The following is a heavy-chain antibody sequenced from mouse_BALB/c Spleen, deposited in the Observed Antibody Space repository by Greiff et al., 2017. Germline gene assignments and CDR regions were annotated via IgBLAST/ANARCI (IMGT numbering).Heavy chain of an antibody. CDR1: GYTFTSYV. V-gene: IGHV1-14*01. CDR3: AREGGKNGDFDV. Sequence: EVQRVESGPELVKPGASVKMSCKASGYTFTSYVMHWVKQKPGQGLEWIGYINHYNDGTKYNEKFKGKATLTSDKSSSTAYMELSSLTSEDSAVYYCAREGGKNGDFDVWGAGTTVTVSS. CDR2: INHYNDGT. J-gene: IGHJ1*01.